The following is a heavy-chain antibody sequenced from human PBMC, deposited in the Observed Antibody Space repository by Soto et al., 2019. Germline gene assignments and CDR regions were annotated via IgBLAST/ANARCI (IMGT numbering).Heavy chain of an antibody. CDR2: INPNGGGT. D-gene: IGHD3-10*01. CDR3: AKAVHTMIQGVRFRVDQ. J-gene: IGHJ4*02. CDR1: GYTFTAYY. Sequence: ASVKVSCKSSGYTFTAYYIHWVRQASGHGLEWVGWINPNGGGTKYAQKFQERVTMTRDTSINTAYMELTRLTSDDTAVYYCAKAVHTMIQGVRFRVDQWGQGTLVTVSS. V-gene: IGHV1-2*02.